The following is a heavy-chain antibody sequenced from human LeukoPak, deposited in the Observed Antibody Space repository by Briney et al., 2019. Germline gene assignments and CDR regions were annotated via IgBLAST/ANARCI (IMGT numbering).Heavy chain of an antibody. CDR2: ISYDGSNK. J-gene: IGHJ4*02. CDR1: GFTFSSYA. D-gene: IGHD4-11*01. CDR3: ASIDYSTSY. Sequence: GGSLRLSCAASGFTFSSYAMHWVRQAPGKGLEWVAVISYDGSNKYHADSVKGRFTISRDNSKNTLYLQMNSLRAEDTAVYYCASIDYSTSYWGQGTLVTVSS. V-gene: IGHV3-30*04.